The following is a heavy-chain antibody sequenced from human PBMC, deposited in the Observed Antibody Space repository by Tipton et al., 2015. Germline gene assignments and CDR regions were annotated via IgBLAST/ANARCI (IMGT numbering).Heavy chain of an antibody. CDR3: ARDGSGQGADLDF. CDR2: ISYTETS. J-gene: IGHJ4*02. V-gene: IGHV4-61*01. CDR1: GGSVSSGSYY. Sequence: TLSLTCTVSGGSVSSGSYYWSWIRQPPGKGLEWIGYISYTETSHYNASLKSRVTISIDTSKNQFSLKLSSVTAADTAVYYCARDGSGQGADLDFWGQGTLVTVSS. D-gene: IGHD3-16*01.